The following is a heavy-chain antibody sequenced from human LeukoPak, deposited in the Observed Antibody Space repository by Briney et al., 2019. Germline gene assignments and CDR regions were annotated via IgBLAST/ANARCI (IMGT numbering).Heavy chain of an antibody. CDR2: ISWNSGSI. CDR1: GFTFDDYA. D-gene: IGHD2-15*01. Sequence: PGRSLRLSCAASGFTFDDYAMHWVRQAPGKGLEWVSGISWNSGSIGYADSAKGRFTISRDNAKNSLYLQMNSLRAEDTALYYCAKAGGYCSGGSCYPYFDYWGQGTLVTVSS. V-gene: IGHV3-9*01. CDR3: AKAGGYCSGGSCYPYFDY. J-gene: IGHJ4*02.